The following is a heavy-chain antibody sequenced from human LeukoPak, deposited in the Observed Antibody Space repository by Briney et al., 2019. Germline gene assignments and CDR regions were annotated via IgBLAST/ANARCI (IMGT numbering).Heavy chain of an antibody. Sequence: GGSLRLSFAASGXNFITSTMNWVRQAPGKGLEWVSVISSSTYIYYADSVKGRFTISRDNAKNSLYLQMHSLRAEDTAVYYCARVSTAVSLAIDYWGQGTLVTVST. J-gene: IGHJ4*02. V-gene: IGHV3-21*06. CDR1: GXNFITST. CDR2: ISSSTYI. D-gene: IGHD6-13*01. CDR3: ARVSTAVSLAIDY.